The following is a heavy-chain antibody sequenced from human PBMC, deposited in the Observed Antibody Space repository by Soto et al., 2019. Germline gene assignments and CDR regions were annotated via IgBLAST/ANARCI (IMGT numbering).Heavy chain of an antibody. V-gene: IGHV5-51*01. J-gene: IGHJ6*02. D-gene: IGHD6-6*01. CDR2: IYPGDSDT. CDR3: ARTRSFTLGFYYDGMDV. CDR1: GYSFASYW. Sequence: VQLVQSGAEVKKPGESLKISCQGSGYSFASYWIGWVRQMPGKDLEWMGIIYPGDSDTRYSPSFQGQVTISADKSLRTAYLQWTSLKASDTALYYCARTRSFTLGFYYDGMDVWGQGTTVTVSS.